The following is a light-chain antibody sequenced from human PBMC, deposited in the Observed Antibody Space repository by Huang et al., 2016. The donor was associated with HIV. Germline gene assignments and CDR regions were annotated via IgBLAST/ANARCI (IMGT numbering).Light chain of an antibody. CDR3: QQYYVTPPWT. J-gene: IGKJ1*01. Sequence: DIVMTQSPDSLAVSLGETATIHCKSSQSILYSYNNTNYLAWFQQKPGQPPKLLISWASTRESGVPYRFSGSGSGTNFTLTISSLQSEDVAVYYCQQYYVTPPWTFGQGTKVEIK. V-gene: IGKV4-1*01. CDR2: WAS. CDR1: QSILYSYNNTNY.